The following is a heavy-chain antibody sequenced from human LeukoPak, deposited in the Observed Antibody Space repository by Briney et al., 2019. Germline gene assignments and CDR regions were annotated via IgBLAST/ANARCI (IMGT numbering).Heavy chain of an antibody. V-gene: IGHV4-39*07. J-gene: IGHJ3*02. D-gene: IGHD3-22*01. CDR1: GGSISSSNYY. CDR3: ARATYYYDSSGYWTLEFDFDI. CDR2: IYYSGST. Sequence: PSETLSLTCTVSGGSISSSNYYWGWIRQPPGKGLEWIGSIYYSGSTYYNPSLKSRVTISVDTSKNQFSLKLSSVTAADTAVYYCARATYYYDSSGYWTLEFDFDIWGQGTMVTVSS.